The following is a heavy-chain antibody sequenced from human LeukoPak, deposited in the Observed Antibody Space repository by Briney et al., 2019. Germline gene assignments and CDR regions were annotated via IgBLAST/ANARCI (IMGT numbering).Heavy chain of an antibody. CDR2: ISQDGSET. CDR3: VRDLGHSRHYFEY. CDR1: GFTFNSFF. J-gene: IGHJ4*02. V-gene: IGHV3-7*01. Sequence: QTRGSLRLSCAASGFTFNSFFLNWVRLTPGRELEWVACISQDGSETFYMDSVRGRFTISRDNTKNSLYLQMNSLRAEDTAVYFCVRDLGHSRHYFEYWGQGALVTVSS. D-gene: IGHD7-27*01.